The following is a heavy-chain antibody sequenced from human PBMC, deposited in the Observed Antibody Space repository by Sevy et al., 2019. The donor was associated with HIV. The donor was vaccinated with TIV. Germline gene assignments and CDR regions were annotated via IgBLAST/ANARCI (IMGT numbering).Heavy chain of an antibody. V-gene: IGHV3-23*01. CDR3: GKVSIFGVGGFYDY. CDR1: GFSFSTYA. J-gene: IGHJ4*02. CDR2: ISGSGTST. D-gene: IGHD3-3*01. Sequence: GGSLRLSCAASGFSFSTYAMTWVRQAPGKGLEWVSGISGSGTSTYYTDSVKGRFTISRDNSKNTVYLQMNNLRAEDTGVYYCGKVSIFGVGGFYDYWGQGTLVTVSS.